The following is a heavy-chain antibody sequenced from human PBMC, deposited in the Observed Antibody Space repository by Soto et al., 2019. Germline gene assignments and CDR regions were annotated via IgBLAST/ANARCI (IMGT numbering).Heavy chain of an antibody. CDR3: ARGLISGSHYSGGWYDFDS. J-gene: IGHJ4*02. V-gene: IGHV4-34*01. D-gene: IGHD1-26*01. Sequence: QVQLQQSGAGLLKPSETLSLTCAVYGESFSGYIWTWIRQTPGKGLQWIGQINHSGSANYNPSLKRRATLSVHPSNSQFSLALSSVTAADTAVYYCARGLISGSHYSGGWYDFDSWGQGTQVTVSS. CDR2: INHSGSA. CDR1: GESFSGYI.